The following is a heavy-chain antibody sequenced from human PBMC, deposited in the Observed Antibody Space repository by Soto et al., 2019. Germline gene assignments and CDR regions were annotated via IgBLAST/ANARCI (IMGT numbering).Heavy chain of an antibody. CDR2: ISGSGGST. CDR1: GFTFSSYA. D-gene: IGHD2-2*01. J-gene: IGHJ6*02. Sequence: GGSLRLSCAASGFTFSSYAMSWVRQAPGKGLEWVSAISGSGGSTYYADSVKGRFTISRDNSKNTLYLQMNSLRAEDTAVYYCAKDATHCSSTSCPGYYYYYGMDVWGQGTTVTVSS. V-gene: IGHV3-23*01. CDR3: AKDATHCSSTSCPGYYYYYGMDV.